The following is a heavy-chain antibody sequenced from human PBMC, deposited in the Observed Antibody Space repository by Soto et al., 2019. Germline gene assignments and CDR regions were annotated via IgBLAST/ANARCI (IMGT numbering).Heavy chain of an antibody. D-gene: IGHD5-18*01. CDR2: IYHSGST. V-gene: IGHV4-4*02. Sequence: PSETLSLTCAVSGGSISSSNWWSWVRQPPGKGLEWIGEIYHSGSTNYNSSLKSRVTISVDKSKNQFSLKLSSVTAADTAVYYCARDVDTAMANWFDPWGQGTLVTVSS. CDR1: GGSISSSNW. CDR3: ARDVDTAMANWFDP. J-gene: IGHJ5*02.